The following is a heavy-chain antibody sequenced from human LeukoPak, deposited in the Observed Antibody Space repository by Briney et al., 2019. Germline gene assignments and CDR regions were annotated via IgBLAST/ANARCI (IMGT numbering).Heavy chain of an antibody. J-gene: IGHJ4*02. CDR3: ARCITMVRGVIFCYYFDY. CDR2: ISSSGSTI. D-gene: IGHD3-10*01. Sequence: PGGSLRLSCAASGFTFSDYYMSWIRQAPGKGLEWVSYISSSGSTIYYADSVKGRFTISRDNAKNSLYLQMNSLRAEDTAVYYCARCITMVRGVIFCYYFDYWGQGTLATVSS. CDR1: GFTFSDYY. V-gene: IGHV3-11*04.